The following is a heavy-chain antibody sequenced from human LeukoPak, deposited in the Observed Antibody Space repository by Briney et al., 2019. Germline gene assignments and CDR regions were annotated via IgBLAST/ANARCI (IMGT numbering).Heavy chain of an antibody. CDR3: AKDETPSGSHPPHADY. CDR1: GFTFSSYG. Sequence: GGSLRLSCAASGFTFSSYGMHWVRQAPGKGLEWVAFIRYDGSNKYYADSVKGRFTISRDNSKNTLYLQMNSLRAEDTAVYYCAKDETPSGSHPPHADYWGQGTLVTVSS. J-gene: IGHJ4*02. V-gene: IGHV3-30*02. CDR2: IRYDGSNK. D-gene: IGHD1-26*01.